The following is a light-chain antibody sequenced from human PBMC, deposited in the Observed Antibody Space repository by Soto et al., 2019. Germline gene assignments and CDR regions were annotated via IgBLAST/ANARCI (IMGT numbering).Light chain of an antibody. J-gene: IGKJ4*01. V-gene: IGKV2D-29*02. CDR2: EVS. CDR1: HSLLHRDGKTY. Sequence: DVLLPPTPLSLSATPGPAASMSCTSRHSLLHRDGKTYLYWYLQKPGQSQHLLIYEVSNRFSGVSDRFSASGSGTDFTLNISRLEAEDVGVYYCLKDVELPFTVGRGTTGDIK. CDR3: LKDVELPFT.